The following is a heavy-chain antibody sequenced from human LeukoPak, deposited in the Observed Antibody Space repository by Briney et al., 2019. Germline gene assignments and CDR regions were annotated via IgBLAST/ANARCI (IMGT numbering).Heavy chain of an antibody. V-gene: IGHV4-34*01. CDR3: ASSRGYSSSLWYYYMDV. CDR2: INHSGTT. CDR1: GGSFSGYY. D-gene: IGHD6-13*01. J-gene: IGHJ6*03. Sequence: SETLSLTCAVYGGSFSGYYRSWIRQPPRKGLEWIGEINHSGTTNYNPSLKSRVTISIDTSRNQFSLKLSSLTAADTGVYYCASSRGYSSSLWYYYMDVWGKGTTVTVSS.